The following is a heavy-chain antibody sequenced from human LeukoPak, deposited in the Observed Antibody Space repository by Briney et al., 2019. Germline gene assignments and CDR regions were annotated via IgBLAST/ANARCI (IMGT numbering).Heavy chain of an antibody. J-gene: IGHJ5*02. CDR3: AREGSSSIGGSDP. CDR2: ISSSSSTI. CDR1: GFTFSSYS. D-gene: IGHD6-13*01. V-gene: IGHV3-48*01. Sequence: GGSLRLSCAASGFTFSSYSMNWVRQAPGKGLEWVSYISSSSSTIYYADSVKGRFTISRDNAKNSLYLQMNSLRAEDTAVYYCAREGSSSIGGSDPWGQGTLVTVSS.